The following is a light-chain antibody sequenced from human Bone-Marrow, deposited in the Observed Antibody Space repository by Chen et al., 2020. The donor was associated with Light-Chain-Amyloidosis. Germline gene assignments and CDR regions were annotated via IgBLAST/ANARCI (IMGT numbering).Light chain of an antibody. J-gene: IGLJ2*01. V-gene: IGLV1-44*01. CDR2: SDN. Sequence: QSVLTQPPSTSGTPGQRVTISCSGSTSNIGTYTVNCYRQVPGTAPRLLIQSDNQRPSGVPDRFSGSKSGTSAFLAISWLQSEDEADYYCAAWDDSLNGVVFGGGTKLTVL. CDR3: AAWDDSLNGVV. CDR1: TSNIGTYT.